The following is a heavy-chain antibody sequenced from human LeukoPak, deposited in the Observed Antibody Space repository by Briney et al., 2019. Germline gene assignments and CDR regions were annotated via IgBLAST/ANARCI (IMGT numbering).Heavy chain of an antibody. J-gene: IGHJ3*02. CDR1: GYSFATHW. D-gene: IGHD1-26*01. V-gene: IGHV5-51*01. CDR2: IYPGDSET. CDR3: ARRRGRYSGDAFDI. Sequence: GESLKISCKASGYSFATHWIGWVRQMPGKGLEWMGIIYPGDSETRYSPSFLGQVTISADESITTAYLQWSSLKASDTAIYYCARRRGRYSGDAFDIWGQGTMVTVSS.